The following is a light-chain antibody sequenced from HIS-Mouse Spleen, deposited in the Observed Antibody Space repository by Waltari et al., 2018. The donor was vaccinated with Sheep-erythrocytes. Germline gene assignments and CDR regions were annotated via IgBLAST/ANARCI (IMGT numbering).Light chain of an antibody. CDR2: DAS. V-gene: IGKV3-11*01. CDR1: QSVSSY. CDR3: QQRSNWYT. J-gene: IGKJ2*01. Sequence: EIVLTQSPATLSLSPGETATLSCRTSQSVSSYLAWYQQKPCQAPRLLIYDASNRATGIPARFSGSGSGTDFTLTISSLEPEDFAVYYCQQRSNWYTFGQGTKLEIK.